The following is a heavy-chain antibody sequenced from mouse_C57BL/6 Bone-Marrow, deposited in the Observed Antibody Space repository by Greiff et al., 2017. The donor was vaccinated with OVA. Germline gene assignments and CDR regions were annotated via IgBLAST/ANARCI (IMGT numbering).Heavy chain of an antibody. Sequence: QVQLKQSGAELARPGASVKLSCKASGYTFTSYGISWVKQRTGQGLAWIGEIYPRSGNTYYNEKVKGKATRTADKSSSTAYMELRSLTSEDSAVYFCARCRIYDGSSLFAYWGQGTLVTVSA. CDR1: GYTFTSYG. V-gene: IGHV1-81*01. D-gene: IGHD1-1*01. J-gene: IGHJ3*01. CDR3: ARCRIYDGSSLFAY. CDR2: IYPRSGNT.